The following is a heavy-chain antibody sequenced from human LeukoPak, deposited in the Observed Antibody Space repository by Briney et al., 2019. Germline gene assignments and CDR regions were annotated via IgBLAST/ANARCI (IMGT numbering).Heavy chain of an antibody. CDR3: ARSRRRELLRTYFDY. CDR1: GFIFSSFA. J-gene: IGHJ4*02. Sequence: PGGSLRLSCAASGFIFSSFAMNWVRQAPGKGLEWVSVISGSGGRTYYADSVKGRFTISRDNSKNTLYLQMNSLRAEDTAVYYCARSRRRELLRTYFDYWGQGTLVTVSS. D-gene: IGHD1-26*01. CDR2: ISGSGGRT. V-gene: IGHV3-23*01.